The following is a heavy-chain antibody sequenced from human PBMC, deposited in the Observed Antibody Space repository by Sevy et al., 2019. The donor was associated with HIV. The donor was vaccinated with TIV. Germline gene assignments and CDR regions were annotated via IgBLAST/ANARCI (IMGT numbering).Heavy chain of an antibody. J-gene: IGHJ4*01. Sequence: GGSLRLSCAASGFTFSSFGMHRVRQAPGKGLEWVAVIWFDGSNTYYADSVKGRFTISRDIAKITLHLQMNSLRAEDTAVYYCARDLEFYDSGDYGPAFMPDFWGHGTLVTVSS. CDR1: GFTFSSFG. D-gene: IGHD4-17*01. CDR3: ARDLEFYDSGDYGPAFMPDF. CDR2: IWFDGSNT. V-gene: IGHV3-33*01.